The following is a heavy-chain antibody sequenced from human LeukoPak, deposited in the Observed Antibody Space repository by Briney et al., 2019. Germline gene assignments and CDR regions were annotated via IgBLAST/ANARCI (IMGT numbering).Heavy chain of an antibody. CDR1: GFTFSAYA. CDR2: ISVSGSQT. Sequence: GGSLRLSCVASGFTFSAYAVGWVRRAPGMGLEWVSSISVSGSQTDYADSVNGRFTISRDNSKNTFYLQMNSLRAEDTAVHYCGKGTPPPVYWGPGTLVTVSS. J-gene: IGHJ4*02. CDR3: GKGTPPPVY. D-gene: IGHD1-14*01. V-gene: IGHV3-23*01.